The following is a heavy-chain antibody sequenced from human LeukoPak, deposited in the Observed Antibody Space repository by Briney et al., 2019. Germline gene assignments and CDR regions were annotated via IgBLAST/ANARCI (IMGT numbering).Heavy chain of an antibody. CDR1: GFTFSCYA. Sequence: RSLRLSCAASGFTFSCYAMHWVRQAPGKGLEWVAVISYDGSNKYYADSVKGRFTISRDNSKNTLYLQMNSLRAEDTAVYYCARDWGSIVVVPAAPENYFDYWGQGTLVTVSS. CDR3: ARDWGSIVVVPAAPENYFDY. CDR2: ISYDGSNK. V-gene: IGHV3-30*04. D-gene: IGHD2-2*01. J-gene: IGHJ4*02.